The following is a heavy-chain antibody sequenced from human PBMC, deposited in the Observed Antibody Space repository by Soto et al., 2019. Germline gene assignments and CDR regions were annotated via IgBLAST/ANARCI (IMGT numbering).Heavy chain of an antibody. Sequence: PSETLSLTCTVSGGSISSYYWSWSRLPPGKGLEWIGYIYYSGSTNYNPSLKSRVTISVDTSKNQFSLKLSSVTAADTAVYYCARDLYDSSGYYFDYWGQGTLVTVSS. CDR3: ARDLYDSSGYYFDY. D-gene: IGHD3-22*01. V-gene: IGHV4-59*01. J-gene: IGHJ4*02. CDR1: GGSISSYY. CDR2: IYYSGST.